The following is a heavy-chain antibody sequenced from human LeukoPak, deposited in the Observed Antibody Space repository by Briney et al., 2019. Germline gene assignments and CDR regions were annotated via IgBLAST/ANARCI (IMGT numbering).Heavy chain of an antibody. J-gene: IGHJ5*02. Sequence: TSETLSLTCSVSGDSITGYYWSWIRQPPGKGLEWIGYIYYSGSTNYNPSLKSRVTISVDTSKNQFSLKLSSVTAADTAVYYCARGDSSSWNNWFDPWGQGTLVTVSS. D-gene: IGHD6-13*01. CDR1: GDSITGYY. CDR3: ARGDSSSWNNWFDP. V-gene: IGHV4-59*01. CDR2: IYYSGST.